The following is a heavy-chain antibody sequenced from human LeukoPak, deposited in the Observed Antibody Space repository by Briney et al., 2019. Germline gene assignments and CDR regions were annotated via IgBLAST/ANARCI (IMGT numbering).Heavy chain of an antibody. CDR3: ARDRTYGSGSYDNIPPYYYYYGMDV. J-gene: IGHJ6*02. CDR1: GFTFSSYS. V-gene: IGHV3-21*01. CDR2: ISSSSSYI. Sequence: GRSLRLSCAASGFTFSSYSMNWVRQAPGKGLEWVSSISSSSSYIYYADSVKGRFTISRDNAKNSLYLQMNSLRAEDTAVYYCARDRTYGSGSYDNIPPYYYYYGMDVWGQGTTVTVSS. D-gene: IGHD3-10*01.